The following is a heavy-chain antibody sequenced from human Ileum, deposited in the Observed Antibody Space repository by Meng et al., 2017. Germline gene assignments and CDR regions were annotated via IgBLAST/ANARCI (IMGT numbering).Heavy chain of an antibody. CDR1: AFPFSTYE. CDR3: ARRLLFYGMDV. Sequence: GGSLRLSCAASAFPFSTYEFIWVRQAPGKGLEWVSKINVGGSPTHYLDSVTGRFTTSRDDAKNSLYLQMDSLRVEDTAVYYCARRLLFYGMDVWGQGTTVTVSS. J-gene: IGHJ6*02. CDR2: INVGGSPT. V-gene: IGHV3-48*03.